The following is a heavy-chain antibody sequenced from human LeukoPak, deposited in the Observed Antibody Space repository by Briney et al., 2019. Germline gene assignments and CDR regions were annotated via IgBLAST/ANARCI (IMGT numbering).Heavy chain of an antibody. D-gene: IGHD5-18*01. CDR3: ARIGYSYGYYFDY. CDR2: INHSGST. V-gene: IGHV4-34*01. CDR1: GGSFSGYY. Sequence: SETLSLTCAVYGGSFSGYYWSWIRQPPGKGLEWIGEINHSGSTNYNPSLKSRVTISVDTSKNQFSLKLSSVTAADTAVYYCARIGYSYGYYFDYWGQGTLVTVSS. J-gene: IGHJ4*02.